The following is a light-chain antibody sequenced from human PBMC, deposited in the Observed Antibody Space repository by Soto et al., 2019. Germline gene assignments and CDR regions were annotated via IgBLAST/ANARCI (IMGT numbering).Light chain of an antibody. CDR2: DVN. J-gene: IGLJ3*02. CDR3: CLCAPSGNWV. Sequence: QSALTQPRSVSGSPGQSVTISCTGTSSDVGAYNHVSWYQQHPGKAPTLMLYDVNQRPSGVPDRFSGSKSGSTASLTISGLQHEDEADYHCCLCAPSGNWVFGGGTKLAVL. V-gene: IGLV2-11*01. CDR1: SSDVGAYNH.